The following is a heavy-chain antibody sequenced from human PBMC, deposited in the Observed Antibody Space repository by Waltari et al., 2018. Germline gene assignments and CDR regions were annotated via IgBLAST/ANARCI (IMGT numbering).Heavy chain of an antibody. CDR3: ARVGDYHGSGRFGLDV. D-gene: IGHD3-10*01. Sequence: QVQLQQWGAGLLKPSETLSITCAVDGGSCSGYFWSWIRQSLGKGLEWIGQINRDGSNKFNPSLKSRVAMSVDTIKSQISLRLSSVTAADAAVYYCARVGDYHGSGRFGLDVWCQGTRVTVSS. J-gene: IGHJ6*02. CDR2: INRDGSN. V-gene: IGHV4-34*01. CDR1: GGSCSGYF.